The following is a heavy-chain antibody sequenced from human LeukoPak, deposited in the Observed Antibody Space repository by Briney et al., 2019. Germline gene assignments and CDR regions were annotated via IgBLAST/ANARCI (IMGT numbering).Heavy chain of an antibody. CDR3: AKDCSGGSCYSQRGLFDY. Sequence: GGSLRLSCAASGFTFSSYAMSWVRQAPGKGLEWVSAINGSGGSTYYADSVKGRFTFSRDNSKNTLYLQMNSLRAEDTAVYYCAKDCSGGSCYSQRGLFDYWGQGTLVTVSS. CDR1: GFTFSSYA. J-gene: IGHJ4*02. CDR2: INGSGGST. D-gene: IGHD2-15*01. V-gene: IGHV3-23*01.